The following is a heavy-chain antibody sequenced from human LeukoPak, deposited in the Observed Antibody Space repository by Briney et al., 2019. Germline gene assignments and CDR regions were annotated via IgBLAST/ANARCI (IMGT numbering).Heavy chain of an antibody. Sequence: GASVKVSCKASGYTLTSYGISWVRQAPGQGLEWMGWISAYNGNTNYAQKLQGRVTMTTDTSTSTAYMELRSLRSDDTAVYYCARDLGSGRRGGGSYFDYWGQGTLVTVSS. J-gene: IGHJ4*02. CDR1: GYTLTSYG. V-gene: IGHV1-18*01. CDR2: ISAYNGNT. CDR3: ARDLGSGRRGGGSYFDY. D-gene: IGHD6-19*01.